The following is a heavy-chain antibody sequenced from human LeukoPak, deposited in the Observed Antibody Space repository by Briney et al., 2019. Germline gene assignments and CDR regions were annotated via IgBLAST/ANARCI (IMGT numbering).Heavy chain of an antibody. CDR1: GFTFSSYA. J-gene: IGHJ4*02. V-gene: IGHV3-23*01. Sequence: GGSLRLSCAASGFTFSSYAMSWVRQAPGKGLEWVSAISGSGGSTYYADSVKGRFTISRDNSKNTLYLQMNSLRAEDTAAYYCTKDNGAHSGSYFDSWGQGTLVTVSS. CDR2: ISGSGGST. D-gene: IGHD1-26*01. CDR3: TKDNGAHSGSYFDS.